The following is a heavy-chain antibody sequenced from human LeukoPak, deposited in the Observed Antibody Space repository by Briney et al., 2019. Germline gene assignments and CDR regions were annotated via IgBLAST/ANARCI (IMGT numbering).Heavy chain of an antibody. CDR3: AREQRGFIAAAGYFDY. J-gene: IGHJ4*02. V-gene: IGHV3-53*05. D-gene: IGHD6-13*01. CDR1: GFTVSSTY. Sequence: PGGSLSLSCAASGFTVSSTYMTWVRQAPGKGLEWVSVIYNGDSTTYADSVKGRFTISRDNSKNTLFLQMNSLRAEDTAVYYCAREQRGFIAAAGYFDYWGQGTLVTVSS. CDR2: IYNGDST.